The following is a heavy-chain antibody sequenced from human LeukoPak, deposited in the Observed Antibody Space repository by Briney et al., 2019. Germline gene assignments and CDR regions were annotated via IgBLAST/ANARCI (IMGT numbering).Heavy chain of an antibody. V-gene: IGHV3-53*01. CDR2: IYSGGGT. J-gene: IGHJ5*02. CDR1: GFTVSSNY. Sequence: GGSLRLSCAASGFTVSSNYMSWVRQAPGKGLEWISVIYSGGGTYYADSVKGRFTISRDNSKNTLYLQMNSLRDEDTAVYYCARDSSGWYDHWGQGTLVTVSS. CDR3: ARDSSGWYDH. D-gene: IGHD6-19*01.